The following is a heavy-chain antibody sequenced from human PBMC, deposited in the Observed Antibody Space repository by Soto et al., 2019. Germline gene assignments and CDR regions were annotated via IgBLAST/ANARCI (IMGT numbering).Heavy chain of an antibody. CDR2: INTYNGNT. D-gene: IGHD3-16*01. Sequence: QVQLVQSGAEVKNPGASVKVSCKASGYTFTRYGIGWARQAPGQGLEWMGWINTYNGNTNYAQNVQGRVTLTTDTSTSAAYMERRRLRSNDTAIYYCAMVDVYVTPSPQDVWGQGTTVIVSS. CDR3: AMVDVYVTPSPQDV. J-gene: IGHJ6*02. CDR1: GYTFTRYG. V-gene: IGHV1-18*01.